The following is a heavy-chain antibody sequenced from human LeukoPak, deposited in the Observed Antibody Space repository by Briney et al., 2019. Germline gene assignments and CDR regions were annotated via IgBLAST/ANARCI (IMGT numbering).Heavy chain of an antibody. CDR2: IIPIFGTA. CDR1: GGTFSSYA. V-gene: IGHV1-69*13. CDR3: ARETMVRGVMNWFDP. Sequence: ASVKVSCKASGGTFSSYAISWVRQAPGQGLEWMGGIIPIFGTANYAQKFQGRVTITADESTSTAYMELSSLRSEDTAVYYCARETMVRGVMNWFDPWGQGTLVTVSS. D-gene: IGHD3-10*01. J-gene: IGHJ5*02.